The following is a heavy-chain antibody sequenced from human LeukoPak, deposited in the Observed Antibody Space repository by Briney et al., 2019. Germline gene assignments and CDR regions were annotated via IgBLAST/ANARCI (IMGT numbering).Heavy chain of an antibody. CDR3: ARDRGDFDY. V-gene: IGHV3-48*02. Sequence: GGSLRLSCAASGFTFSSYSMNWVRQAPGKGLEWISYISSSSITIYYADSVKGRFTISRDNAKNSLYLQMNSLRDGDTAVYYCARDRGDFDYWGQGTLVTVSS. D-gene: IGHD3-10*01. J-gene: IGHJ4*02. CDR1: GFTFSSYS. CDR2: ISSSSITI.